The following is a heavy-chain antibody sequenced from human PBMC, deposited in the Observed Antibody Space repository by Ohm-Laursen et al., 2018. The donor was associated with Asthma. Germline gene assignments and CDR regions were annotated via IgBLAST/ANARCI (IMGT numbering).Heavy chain of an antibody. Sequence: SSLRLSCAASGFTFSAYGMHWVRQAPGKGLEWVAVIWYDGSNHYYADSVKGRFTISRDNSKNTLYLQVNSLRAEDTAMYYCARVGTMDYGGFDIWGQGTMVTVSS. CDR3: ARVGTMDYGGFDI. CDR2: IWYDGSNH. J-gene: IGHJ3*02. V-gene: IGHV3-33*01. CDR1: GFTFSAYG. D-gene: IGHD4-23*01.